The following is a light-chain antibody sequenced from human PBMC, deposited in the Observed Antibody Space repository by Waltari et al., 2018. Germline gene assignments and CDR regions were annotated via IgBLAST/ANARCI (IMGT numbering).Light chain of an antibody. J-gene: IGKJ4*01. CDR3: QQADRLPLT. CDR1: QDILSW. CDR2: AAS. V-gene: IGKV1-12*01. Sequence: DIQRAQSPTSVSASVGYRVTITCRASQDILSWLAWYQQKPGKAPKLLISAASGLESGVPSRFSGRGSGTDFTLTISSLQPEDFATYYCQQADRLPLTFGGGTKVEIK.